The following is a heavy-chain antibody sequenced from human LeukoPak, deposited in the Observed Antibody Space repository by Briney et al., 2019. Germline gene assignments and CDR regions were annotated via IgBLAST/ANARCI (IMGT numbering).Heavy chain of an antibody. Sequence: GGSLRLSCAASGFTFSSHAMGWVRQAPGKGLEWVSAISGSGGSTYYADSVKGRFTISRDNSKNTLYLQMNSLRAEDTAVYYCAKGLNDPPVLLWFGYGMDVWGQGTTVTASS. CDR2: ISGSGGST. CDR3: AKGLNDPPVLLWFGYGMDV. J-gene: IGHJ6*02. D-gene: IGHD3-10*01. CDR1: GFTFSSHA. V-gene: IGHV3-23*01.